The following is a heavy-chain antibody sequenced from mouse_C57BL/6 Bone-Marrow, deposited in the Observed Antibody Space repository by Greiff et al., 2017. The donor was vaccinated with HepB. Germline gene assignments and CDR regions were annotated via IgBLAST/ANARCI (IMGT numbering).Heavy chain of an antibody. D-gene: IGHD2-2*01. J-gene: IGHJ4*01. CDR1: GFTFSSYG. CDR2: ISSGGSYT. CDR3: ARGVTTLYYAMDY. Sequence: EVKLMESGGDLVKPGGSLKLSCAASGFTFSSYGMSWVRQTPDKRLEWVATISSGGSYTYYPDSVKGRFTISRDNAKNTLYLQMSSLKSEDTAMYYCARGVTTLYYAMDYWGQGTSVTVSS. V-gene: IGHV5-6*01.